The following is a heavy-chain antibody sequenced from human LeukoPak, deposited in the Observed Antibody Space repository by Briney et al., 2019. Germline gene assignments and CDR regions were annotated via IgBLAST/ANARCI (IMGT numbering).Heavy chain of an antibody. V-gene: IGHV3-33*08. CDR1: GFSFSDFA. D-gene: IGHD3-10*01. J-gene: IGHJ4*02. CDR2: ISYDGNNK. CDR3: AKSLGGDYGSGSYYVVFDS. Sequence: GGSLRLSCAASGFSFSDFAIHWVRQAPGKGLEWVTVISYDGNNKYYADSVKGRFTISRDTSKNTLWLQMNSLRVDDTALYYCAKSLGGDYGSGSYYVVFDSWGQGTLVTVSS.